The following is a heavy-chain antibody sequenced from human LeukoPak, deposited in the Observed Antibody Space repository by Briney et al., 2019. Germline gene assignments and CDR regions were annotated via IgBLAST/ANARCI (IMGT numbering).Heavy chain of an antibody. CDR3: ARDRQLYGDRVGYYYGMDV. CDR1: GGSISSGGSGGYY. V-gene: IGHV4-31*03. Sequence: PSETLSLTCTVSGGSISSGGSGGYYWSWIRQHPGKGLEWIGYIYYSGNTYYNPSLKSRVTISVDTSKSQFSLKLNSVTAADTAEYYCARDRQLYGDRVGYYYGMDVWGQGTTVTVSS. D-gene: IGHD4/OR15-4a*01. J-gene: IGHJ6*02. CDR2: IYYSGNT.